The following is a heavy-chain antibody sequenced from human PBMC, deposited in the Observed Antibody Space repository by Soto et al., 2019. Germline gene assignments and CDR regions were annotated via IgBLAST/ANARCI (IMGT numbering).Heavy chain of an antibody. D-gene: IGHD6-6*01. CDR3: ARSPIAARHVDY. CDR2: ISSSSSYI. CDR1: GFTFSSYS. Sequence: PGGSLRLSCAASGFTFSSYSMNWVRQAPGKGLEWVSSISSSSSYIYYADSVKGRFTISRDNAKNSLYLQMNSLRAEDTAVYYCARSPIAARHVDYWGQGTLVTVSS. V-gene: IGHV3-21*01. J-gene: IGHJ4*02.